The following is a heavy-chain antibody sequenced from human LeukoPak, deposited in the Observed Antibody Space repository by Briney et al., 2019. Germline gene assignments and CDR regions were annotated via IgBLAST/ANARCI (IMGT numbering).Heavy chain of an antibody. CDR3: AKVGYCSSTTCYTYFDY. D-gene: IGHD2-2*02. CDR2: ISGSGFGT. J-gene: IGHJ4*02. V-gene: IGHV3-23*01. Sequence: GGSLRLSCAASGFTFSSYAMSWVRQAPGKGLEWVSLISGSGFGTYYADSVKGRFTISRDNSKNTLYLQVNSLRAEDTAVYYCAKVGYCSSTTCYTYFDYWGQGTLVTVSS. CDR1: GFTFSSYA.